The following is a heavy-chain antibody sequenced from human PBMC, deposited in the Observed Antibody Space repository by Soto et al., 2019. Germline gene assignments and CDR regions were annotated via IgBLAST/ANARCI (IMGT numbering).Heavy chain of an antibody. Sequence: EVQLVESGGGLVQPGGSLRLSCAASGFTFNRYSINWVRQAPGKGLEWISYISSSGTTYYADSVKGRFTVSRDNAKDSVFLEMNSLRDEDTAVYYCARRRDYFDTTGNWYFDLWGRGTLVTVSS. D-gene: IGHD3-22*01. CDR2: ISSSGTT. CDR1: GFTFNRYS. V-gene: IGHV3-48*02. CDR3: ARRRDYFDTTGNWYFDL. J-gene: IGHJ2*01.